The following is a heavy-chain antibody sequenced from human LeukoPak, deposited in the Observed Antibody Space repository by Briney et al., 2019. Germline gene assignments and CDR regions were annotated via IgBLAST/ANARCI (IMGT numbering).Heavy chain of an antibody. J-gene: IGHJ5*02. Sequence: GGSLRLSCAASGFTFSSYAMSWVRQAPGKGLEWVSAISGSGGSTYYADSVKGRFTISRDNSKNTLYLQMNSLRAEDTAVYYCEEVQATPGNSQGVDNSNWFDPWGQGTLVTVSS. CDR3: EEVQATPGNSQGVDNSNWFDP. CDR1: GFTFSSYA. V-gene: IGHV3-23*01. D-gene: IGHD1-1*01. CDR2: ISGSGGST.